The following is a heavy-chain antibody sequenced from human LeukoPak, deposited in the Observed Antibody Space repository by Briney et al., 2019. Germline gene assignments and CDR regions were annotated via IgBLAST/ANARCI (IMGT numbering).Heavy chain of an antibody. Sequence: PGGSLRLSCVASGLTFNSHSMSWVRQAQGLGLEWVSVVSTNGDVTFYADSVKGRFTISRDNSKNTLFLQMNSLRAEDTAVYYCAKLSLSGRSQSADYWGQGTLVTVSS. V-gene: IGHV3-23*01. CDR1: GLTFNSHS. CDR2: VSTNGDVT. D-gene: IGHD3-10*01. CDR3: AKLSLSGRSQSADY. J-gene: IGHJ4*02.